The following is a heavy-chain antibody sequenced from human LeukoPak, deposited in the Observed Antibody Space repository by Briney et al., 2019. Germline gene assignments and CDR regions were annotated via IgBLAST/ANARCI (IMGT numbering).Heavy chain of an antibody. D-gene: IGHD1-1*01. Sequence: SETLSLICTVSGGSISSYYWSWIRQPPGKGLEWIGYIYYSGSTNYNPSLKSRVTISVDTSKNQFSLKLSSVTAADTAVYYCARSLEAFDIWGQGTMVTVSS. CDR2: IYYSGST. CDR1: GGSISSYY. J-gene: IGHJ3*02. CDR3: ARSLEAFDI. V-gene: IGHV4-59*01.